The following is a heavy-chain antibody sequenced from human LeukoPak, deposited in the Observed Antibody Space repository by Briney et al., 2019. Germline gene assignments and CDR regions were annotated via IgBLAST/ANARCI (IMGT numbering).Heavy chain of an antibody. CDR2: IYPGDSDT. CDR3: ARRRLGRPERNYFDY. J-gene: IGHJ4*02. CDR1: GYSFTDYW. V-gene: IGHV5-51*01. Sequence: GESLKISCKGSGYSFTDYWIGWVRQMPGKGLEWMGIIYPGDSDTRYSPSFQGQVTISVDKSISTAYLQWSSLQASDTAMYYCARRRLGRPERNYFDYWGRGTLVTVSS. D-gene: IGHD1-1*01.